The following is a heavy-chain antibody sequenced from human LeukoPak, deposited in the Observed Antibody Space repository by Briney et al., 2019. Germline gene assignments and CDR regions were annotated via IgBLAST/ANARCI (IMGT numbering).Heavy chain of an antibody. CDR2: ISSSGDIT. D-gene: IGHD3-22*01. CDR1: GIAFSSNA. V-gene: IGHV3-23*01. J-gene: IGHJ4*02. CDR3: AKRDTSGYYYFDY. Sequence: GETLRLSCAASGIAFSSNAMSWVRQTPGKGLEWVSSISSSGDITSYADSVKGRFTISRDKSKNTLYLQMNSLRAEDTAVYYCAKRDTSGYYYFDYWGQGTLVTVSS.